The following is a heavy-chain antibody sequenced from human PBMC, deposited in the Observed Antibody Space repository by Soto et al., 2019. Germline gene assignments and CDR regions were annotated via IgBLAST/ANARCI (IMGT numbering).Heavy chain of an antibody. CDR2: IYYSGST. CDR1: GASISSSSYY. CDR3: ASYDYDFWSGYYVSNDVAPRGHH. D-gene: IGHD3-3*01. Sequence: KSXETLCLTGPVSGASISSSSYYWGWIRQPPGKGLEWSGSIYYSGSTYYNPSLKSRVTISVDTSKNQFSLKLSSVTAADTAVYYCASYDYDFWSGYYVSNDVAPRGHHWGQGTLVTVYS. V-gene: IGHV4-39*01. J-gene: IGHJ5*02.